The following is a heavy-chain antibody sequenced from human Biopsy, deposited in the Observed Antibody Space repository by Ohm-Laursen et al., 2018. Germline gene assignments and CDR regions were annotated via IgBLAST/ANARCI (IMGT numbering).Heavy chain of an antibody. V-gene: IGHV1-69*04. D-gene: IGHD2-2*02. CDR3: AREYPEGDV. CDR1: GGIFSSYA. Sequence: SSVKVSCKASGGIFSSYAMSRVRQAPGKGLEWRGRIIPLLGITKYAQKFQGRVTISSDKSTRTAYMELSSLISEETAVYYCAREYPEGDVWGQGTTVTVSS. CDR2: IIPLLGIT. J-gene: IGHJ6*02.